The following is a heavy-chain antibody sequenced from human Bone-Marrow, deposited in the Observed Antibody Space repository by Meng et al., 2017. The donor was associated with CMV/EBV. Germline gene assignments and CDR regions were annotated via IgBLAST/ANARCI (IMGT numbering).Heavy chain of an antibody. Sequence: ASVKVSCKASGYTFTSYGISWVRQAPGQGLEWMGWISAYNGNTNYAQKLQGRVTMTTDTSTSTAYMELRSLISDDTAVYYCARGFRSAPMITAFDIWGQGTMVTVSS. V-gene: IGHV1-18*01. CDR1: GYTFTSYG. D-gene: IGHD3-22*01. CDR2: ISAYNGNT. J-gene: IGHJ3*02. CDR3: ARGFRSAPMITAFDI.